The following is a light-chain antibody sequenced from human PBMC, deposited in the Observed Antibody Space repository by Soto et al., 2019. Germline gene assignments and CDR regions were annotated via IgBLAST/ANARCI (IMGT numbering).Light chain of an antibody. CDR3: NSYTLTSTVI. V-gene: IGLV2-14*01. Sequence: QSALTQPASVSGSPGQSITISCTGTSSDVGAHDYVSWYQHHPDKAPKVIIFEVTKRPSGVSDRFSGSKTGNTASLTISGLQAEGEADYYCNSYTLTSTVIFGGGTKLTVL. CDR1: SSDVGAHDY. CDR2: EVT. J-gene: IGLJ2*01.